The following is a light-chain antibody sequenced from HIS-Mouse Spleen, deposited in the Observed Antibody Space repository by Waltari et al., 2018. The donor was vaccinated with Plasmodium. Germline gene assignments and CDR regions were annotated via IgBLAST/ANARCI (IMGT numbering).Light chain of an antibody. CDR3: YSTDSSGNHRV. Sequence: SYELTQPPSVSVSPGQTARITCSGDALPKKYAYWYQQKSGQAPVLVIYEDSQRPSGIPERFSCSSSGTMATLTISGAQVEDEADYYCYSTDSSGNHRVFGGGTKLTVL. CDR1: ALPKKY. V-gene: IGLV3-10*01. CDR2: EDS. J-gene: IGLJ3*02.